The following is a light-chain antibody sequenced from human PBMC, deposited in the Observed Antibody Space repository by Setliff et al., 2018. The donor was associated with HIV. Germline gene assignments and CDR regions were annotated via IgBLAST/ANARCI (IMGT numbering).Light chain of an antibody. Sequence: SVLTQPPSASGSPGQSVTISCTGAGTDVGGYDHVSWYQQHPGKPPKVVISEVSQRPSGVPDRFSGSKSGNTAFLTVSGLQAEDEADYYCSSYGGSDNLLFGGGTQLTVL. V-gene: IGLV2-8*01. J-gene: IGLJ2*01. CDR3: SSYGGSDNLL. CDR2: EVS. CDR1: GTDVGGYDH.